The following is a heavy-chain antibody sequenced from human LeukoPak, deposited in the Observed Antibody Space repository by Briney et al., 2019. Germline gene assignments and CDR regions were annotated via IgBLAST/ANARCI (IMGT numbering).Heavy chain of an antibody. CDR1: GFTFSSYS. J-gene: IGHJ4*02. D-gene: IGHD5-12*01. Sequence: PGGSLRLSCAASGFTFSSYSMNWVRQAPGKGLEWVSYISSSSSTIYYADSVKGRFTISRDNAKNSLYLQMNSLRAEDTAVYYCAKVDIVATITAHFDYWGQGTLATVSS. CDR2: ISSSSSTI. V-gene: IGHV3-48*01. CDR3: AKVDIVATITAHFDY.